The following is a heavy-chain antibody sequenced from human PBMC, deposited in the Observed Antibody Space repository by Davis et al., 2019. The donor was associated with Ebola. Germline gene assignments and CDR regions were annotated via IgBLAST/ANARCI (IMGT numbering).Heavy chain of an antibody. D-gene: IGHD3-16*01. CDR2: ISGSGGST. V-gene: IGHV3-23*01. J-gene: IGHJ6*02. CDR3: AKDDKGGGYYYYYGMDV. Sequence: GESLKISCAASGFTFSSYAISWVRQAPGQGLEWVSAISGSGGSTYYADSVKGRFTISRDNSKNTLYLQMNSLRAEDTAVYYCAKDDKGGGYYYYYGMDVWGQGTTVTVSS. CDR1: GFTFSSYA.